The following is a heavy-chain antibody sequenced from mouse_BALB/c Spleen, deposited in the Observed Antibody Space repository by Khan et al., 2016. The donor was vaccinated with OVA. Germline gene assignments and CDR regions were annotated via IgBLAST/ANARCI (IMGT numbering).Heavy chain of an antibody. Sequence: VQLQESGAELVRPGTSVKVSCKASGYAFTNYLIEWVKQRPGQGLEWIGVINPGSGGTNYNEKFKGKATLTADKSSSTAYMQLSSLTSDVSAVYFCTRGGFGGFADWGQGTLVTVSA. V-gene: IGHV1-54*01. J-gene: IGHJ3*01. D-gene: IGHD3-1*01. CDR2: INPGSGGT. CDR3: TRGGFGGFAD. CDR1: GYAFTNYL.